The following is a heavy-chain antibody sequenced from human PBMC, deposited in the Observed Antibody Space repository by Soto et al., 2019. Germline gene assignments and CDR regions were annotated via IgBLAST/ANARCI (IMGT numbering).Heavy chain of an antibody. CDR2: IFYSGST. V-gene: IGHV4-59*01. J-gene: IGHJ5*02. CDR3: ARKRISMTLGTGFDP. D-gene: IGHD2-15*01. CDR1: GDSITASY. Sequence: ETLSLTCTVTGDSITASYWSWIRQPPGKGLEWIGYIFYSGSTNYNPSLKSRVTISVDTSKNQFSLKLSSVTAADTAVYYCARKRISMTLGTGFDPWGQGTLVTVS.